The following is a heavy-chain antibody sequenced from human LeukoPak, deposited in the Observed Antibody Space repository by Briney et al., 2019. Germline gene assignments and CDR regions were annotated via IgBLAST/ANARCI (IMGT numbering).Heavy chain of an antibody. CDR3: AKGATEGYYYYYGLDV. J-gene: IGHJ6*02. Sequence: ASVKVSCKASGYTFTGYYMHWVRQAPGQGLEWMGWINPKSGATTYAQKFQDRVTLTRDTSINTAYMDLSGLTSDDTAVFYCAKGATEGYYYYYGLDVWGQGTLVTVSS. CDR2: INPKSGAT. V-gene: IGHV1-2*02. CDR1: GYTFTGYY.